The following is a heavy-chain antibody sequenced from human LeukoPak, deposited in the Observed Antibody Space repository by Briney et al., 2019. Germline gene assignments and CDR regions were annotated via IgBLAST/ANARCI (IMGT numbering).Heavy chain of an antibody. CDR3: AREMGDIVVVPAAIAGDY. CDR1: GFTFSSYS. CDR2: ISSSSSYI. J-gene: IGHJ4*02. V-gene: IGHV3-21*01. D-gene: IGHD2-2*01. Sequence: PGGSLRLSCAASGFTFSSYSMNWVRQAPGKGLEWVSSISSSSSYIYYADSVKGRFTISRDNAKNSLYLQMNSLRAEDTAVYYCAREMGDIVVVPAAIAGDYWGQGTLVTVSS.